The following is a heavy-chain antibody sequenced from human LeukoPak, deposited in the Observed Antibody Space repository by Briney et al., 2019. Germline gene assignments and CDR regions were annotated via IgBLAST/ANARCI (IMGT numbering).Heavy chain of an antibody. V-gene: IGHV3-30*04. Sequence: PGRSLRLPCAPSGFTFDEYAMHWVRQAPGQGLEWVALISYDGGNIYYADSVKGRFTISRDNSKSRLFLQMNNLRVDDTAVYYCARDPPFGSGWSQNFFDFWGQGTLVTVSS. CDR3: ARDPPFGSGWSQNFFDF. J-gene: IGHJ4*02. CDR2: ISYDGGNI. CDR1: GFTFDEYA. D-gene: IGHD6-19*01.